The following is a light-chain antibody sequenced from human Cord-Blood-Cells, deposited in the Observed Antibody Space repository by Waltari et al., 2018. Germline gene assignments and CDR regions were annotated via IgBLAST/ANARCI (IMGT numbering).Light chain of an antibody. CDR2: DAS. Sequence: DIQMTQSPSSLSASVGDRVTITCQASQDISNYLNWYQQKPGKAPKLLIYDASNLETGVPSRFSGSGSGTDFTLPISSLQHEDIATYYCQQYDNLLTFGGGTKVEIK. CDR1: QDISNY. CDR3: QQYDNLLT. J-gene: IGKJ4*01. V-gene: IGKV1-33*01.